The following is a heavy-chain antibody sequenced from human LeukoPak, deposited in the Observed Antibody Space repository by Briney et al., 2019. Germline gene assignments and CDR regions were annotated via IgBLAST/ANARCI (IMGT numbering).Heavy chain of an antibody. J-gene: IGHJ6*01. CDR2: IYYSGST. D-gene: IGHD2-15*01. CDR3: AIVVDSPPYYYGMDV. CDR1: GGSITSHY. Sequence: PSETLSLTCTVSGGSITSHYWTWIRQPPGKGLEWIGYIYYSGSTNYNPSLKSRVTISVDTSKNQFSLKLSSVTAADTAVYYCAIVVDSPPYYYGMDVSGGGTTVTAPS. V-gene: IGHV4-59*11.